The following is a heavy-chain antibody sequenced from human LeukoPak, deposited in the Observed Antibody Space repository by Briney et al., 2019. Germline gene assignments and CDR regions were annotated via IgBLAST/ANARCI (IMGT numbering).Heavy chain of an antibody. CDR2: ITGSGDTT. CDR1: GFFFRNYA. V-gene: IGHV3-23*01. Sequence: GASLRLCCAASGFFFRNYAMSWVRQAPGKGLEWVSAITGSGDTTYYAVSVKGRFTISRDNSKNTLYVEMNTLRAEDTAVYYCAKWGDYDILTGYYVSDFWGQGALVTVSS. CDR3: AKWGDYDILTGYYVSDF. D-gene: IGHD3-9*01. J-gene: IGHJ4*02.